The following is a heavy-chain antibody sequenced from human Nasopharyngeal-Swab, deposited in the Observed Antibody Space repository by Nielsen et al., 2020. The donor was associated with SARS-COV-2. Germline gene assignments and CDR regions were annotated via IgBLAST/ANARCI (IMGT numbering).Heavy chain of an antibody. CDR3: ARKGEFSTTWGAFDI. D-gene: IGHD3-10*01. CDR1: GFTFSSYD. Sequence: GGSLRLSCAASGFTFSSYDMHWVRQAPAKGLDWVAVILYVGSNKDYADSVKGRFTISRDNAKNSLYLQMNSLRAEDTALYYCARKGEFSTTWGAFDIWGQGTMVTVSS. J-gene: IGHJ3*02. CDR2: ILYVGSNK. V-gene: IGHV3-33*08.